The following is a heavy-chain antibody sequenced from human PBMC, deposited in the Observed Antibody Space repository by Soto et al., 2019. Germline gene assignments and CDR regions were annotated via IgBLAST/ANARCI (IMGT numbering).Heavy chain of an antibody. CDR1: GGSISSSSYF. V-gene: IGHV4-61*01. J-gene: IGHJ5*02. Sequence: SETLSLTCSVSGGSISSSSYFWGWIRQPPGKGLEWIGYIYYSGSTNYNPSLKSRVTISVDTSKNQFSLKLSSVTAADTAVYYCARDGGDSSGYYYNWFDPWGQGTLVTVSS. CDR2: IYYSGST. D-gene: IGHD3-22*01. CDR3: ARDGGDSSGYYYNWFDP.